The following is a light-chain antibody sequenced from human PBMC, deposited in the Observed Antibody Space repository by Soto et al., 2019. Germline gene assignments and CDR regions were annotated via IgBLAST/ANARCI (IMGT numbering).Light chain of an antibody. CDR1: QSSGGNS. CDR2: GAS. V-gene: IGKV3-20*01. J-gene: IGKJ4*01. Sequence: EIVLTQSPGTLSVSPGDRATLSCRASQSSGGNSLAWYQQRPGQAPRLLIYGASARAIGIPDRFSGSGSGTDFNLTISRLEPEDFGVHYCQQYGKRALTFGAGTRVEIK. CDR3: QQYGKRALT.